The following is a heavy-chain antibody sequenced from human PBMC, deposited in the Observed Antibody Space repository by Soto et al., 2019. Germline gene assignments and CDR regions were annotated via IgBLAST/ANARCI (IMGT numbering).Heavy chain of an antibody. V-gene: IGHV1-3*01. CDR1: GYIFTTYA. J-gene: IGHJ4*02. D-gene: IGHD6-13*01. CDR3: AREGSSSWYVY. CDR2: INGGNGNT. Sequence: QVQLVQSGAEVKKPGASVKVSCKASGYIFTTYAMHWVRQAPGQRLEWMGWINGGNGNTKYSQKFQGRVTITRDTSARTAYMDLSSLRSEDTAVYYCAREGSSSWYVYWGQGTLVTVSS.